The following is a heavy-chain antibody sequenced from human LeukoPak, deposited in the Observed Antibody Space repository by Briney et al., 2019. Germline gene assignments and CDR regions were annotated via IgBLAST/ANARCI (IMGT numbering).Heavy chain of an antibody. D-gene: IGHD1-26*01. Sequence: GGSLRLSCAAAGFTFTNAWMSWVRPAPGKGLEWVGRIMSKTDGGTTDYAAPVKGRFTISRDDPRTTLFLQMNSLKTEDTAVYYCTTDRGSGYSGSYYFDYWGQGTLVTVSS. CDR3: TTDRGSGYSGSYYFDY. CDR2: IMSKTDGGTT. V-gene: IGHV3-15*01. J-gene: IGHJ4*02. CDR1: GFTFTNAW.